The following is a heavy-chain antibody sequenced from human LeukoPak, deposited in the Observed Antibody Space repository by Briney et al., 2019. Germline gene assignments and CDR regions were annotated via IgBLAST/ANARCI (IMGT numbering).Heavy chain of an antibody. CDR2: IYHSGST. Sequence: SETLSLTCTVSGGSISSGGYYWSWIRQPPGKGLEWNGYIYHSGSTYYNPSLKSRVTISVDRSKNQFSLKLSSVTAADTAVYYCARDTTPITMVRGVTMIDAFDIWGQGTMVTVSS. CDR1: GGSISSGGYY. J-gene: IGHJ3*02. CDR3: ARDTTPITMVRGVTMIDAFDI. V-gene: IGHV4-30-2*01. D-gene: IGHD3-10*01.